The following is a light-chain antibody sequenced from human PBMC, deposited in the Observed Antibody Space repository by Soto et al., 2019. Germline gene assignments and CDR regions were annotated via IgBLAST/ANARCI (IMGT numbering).Light chain of an antibody. V-gene: IGKV2-30*01. CDR3: MEGTHGAYT. J-gene: IGKJ2*01. CDR1: RSLLYSDGNTY. Sequence: DVLMTQSPLSLPVTLGQPASISCRSSRSLLYSDGNTYLNRFQQRPRQSPRRLIYRVSKRDSGVPDRCGGRGSGTDFTLESRRGEAGGVGVDDGMEGTHGAYTFGQGTKREIK. CDR2: RVS.